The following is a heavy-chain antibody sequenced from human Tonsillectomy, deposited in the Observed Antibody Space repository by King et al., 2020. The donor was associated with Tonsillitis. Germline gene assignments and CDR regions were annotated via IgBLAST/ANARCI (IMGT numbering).Heavy chain of an antibody. Sequence: QLQESGPGLVKPSETLSLTCTVSGGSISSYYWSWIRQPPGKGLEWIGYFYYSGSTNYNPSLKSRVTMSVDTSKNQFYLKLSSVTAADTATYYCARLWLGESPYFDYWGQGTLVIVSS. D-gene: IGHD3-10*01. J-gene: IGHJ4*02. CDR1: GGSISSYY. CDR2: FYYSGST. V-gene: IGHV4-59*08. CDR3: ARLWLGESPYFDY.